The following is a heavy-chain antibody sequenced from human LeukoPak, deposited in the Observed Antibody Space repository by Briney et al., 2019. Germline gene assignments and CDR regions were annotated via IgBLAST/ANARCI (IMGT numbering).Heavy chain of an antibody. Sequence: SETLSLTCTVSGGSISSYYWNWIRQPPEKGLEWIGYIYYSGSTNYNPSLKSRVTISVDSSKNQFSLKVSSVTAADTAIYYCARHLAAAASAFDSWGRGTLVTVSS. CDR3: ARHLAAAASAFDS. V-gene: IGHV4-59*01. CDR2: IYYSGST. D-gene: IGHD6-13*01. CDR1: GGSISSYY. J-gene: IGHJ4*02.